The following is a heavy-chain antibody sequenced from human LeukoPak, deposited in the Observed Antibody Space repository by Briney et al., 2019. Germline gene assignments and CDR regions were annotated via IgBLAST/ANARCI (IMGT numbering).Heavy chain of an antibody. D-gene: IGHD6-13*01. J-gene: IGHJ4*02. Sequence: ASVKVSFKASGYTFTSYGISWVRQAPGQGLEWMGWISAYNGNTNYAQKLQGRVTMTTDTSTSTAYMELRSLRSNDTAVYYCARDMRLGYSSSWYSFGYWGQGTLVTVSS. CDR3: ARDMRLGYSSSWYSFGY. CDR2: ISAYNGNT. CDR1: GYTFTSYG. V-gene: IGHV1-18*01.